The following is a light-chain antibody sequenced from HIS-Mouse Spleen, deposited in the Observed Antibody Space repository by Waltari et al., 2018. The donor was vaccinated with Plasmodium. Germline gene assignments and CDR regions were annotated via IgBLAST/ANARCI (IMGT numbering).Light chain of an antibody. Sequence: QPASVSGSPGQSITIPCTGTSSDVGGYNYVSWYQQHPGKAPKLMIYDVSNRPSGVSNRFSGSKSGNTASLTISGLQAEDEADYYCSSYTSSSTLNYVFGTGTKVTVL. CDR2: DVS. CDR3: SSYTSSSTLNYV. CDR1: SSDVGGYNY. V-gene: IGLV2-14*03. J-gene: IGLJ1*01.